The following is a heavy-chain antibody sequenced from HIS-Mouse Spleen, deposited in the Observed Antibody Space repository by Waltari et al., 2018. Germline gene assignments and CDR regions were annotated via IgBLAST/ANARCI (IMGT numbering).Heavy chain of an antibody. CDR2: INHSGST. J-gene: IGHJ3*02. CDR1: GGSFSGYY. Sequence: QVQLQQWGAGLLKPSETLSLTCAVYGGSFSGYYLRWIRQAPGKGLDWIGEINHSGSTNYNPSLKSRVTISVDTSKNQFSLKLSSVTAADTAVYYCARGKARFHGAFDIWGQGTMVTVSS. V-gene: IGHV4-34*01. D-gene: IGHD6-6*01. CDR3: ARGKARFHGAFDI.